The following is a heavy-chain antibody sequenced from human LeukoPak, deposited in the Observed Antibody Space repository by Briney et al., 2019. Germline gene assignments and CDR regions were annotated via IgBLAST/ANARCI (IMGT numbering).Heavy chain of an antibody. CDR2: IKQDGSVI. V-gene: IGHV3-7*01. Sequence: GGSLRLSCAASGFTFSSHWMSWVRQAPGKGLEWVANIKQDGSVIYYVDSVKGRFTISRDNAKNSLYLQMNSLRAEDTAVYYCARDGWSYDLSWGQGTLVTVSS. J-gene: IGHJ5*02. D-gene: IGHD3-10*01. CDR3: ARDGWSYDLS. CDR1: GFTFSSHW.